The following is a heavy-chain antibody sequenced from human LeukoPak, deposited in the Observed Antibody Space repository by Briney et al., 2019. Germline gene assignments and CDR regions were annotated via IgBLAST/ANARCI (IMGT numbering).Heavy chain of an antibody. Sequence: SETLSLTCAVYGGSFSGYYWSWIRQPPGKGLEWIGEINHSGSTNYNPSLKSRVTISVDTSKNQFSLKLSSVTAADTAVYYCTRGAAVLAYWGQGTLVTVSS. V-gene: IGHV4-34*01. CDR1: GGSFSGYY. CDR3: TRGAAVLAY. D-gene: IGHD3-3*02. J-gene: IGHJ4*02. CDR2: INHSGST.